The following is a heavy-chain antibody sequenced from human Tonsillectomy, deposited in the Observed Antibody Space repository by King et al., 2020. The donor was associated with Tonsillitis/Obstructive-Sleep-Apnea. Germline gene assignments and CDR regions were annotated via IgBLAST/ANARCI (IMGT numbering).Heavy chain of an antibody. CDR2: IFWNDEK. Sequence: VTLKESGPVLVKPTETLTLTCTVSGFSLSNARMGVSWIRQPPGKALEWLAHIFWNDEKSYSTSLKSRLTISKDTSKSQVVLTMTNMDPVDTATYYCARGTAVVYYYYYYMDVWGKGTTVTVSS. J-gene: IGHJ6*03. CDR1: GFSLSNARMG. V-gene: IGHV2-26*01. D-gene: IGHD5-18*01. CDR3: ARGTAVVYYYYYYMDV.